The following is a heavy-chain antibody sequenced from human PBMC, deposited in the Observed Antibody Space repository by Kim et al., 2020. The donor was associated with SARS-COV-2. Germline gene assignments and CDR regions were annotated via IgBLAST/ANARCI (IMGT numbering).Heavy chain of an antibody. CDR3: ARAHRTIFGVVEYMDV. D-gene: IGHD3-3*01. CDR1: GGSISSGGYY. CDR2: IYYSGST. V-gene: IGHV4-31*03. J-gene: IGHJ6*02. Sequence: SETLSLTCTVSGGSISSGGYYWSWIRQHPGKGLEWIGYIYYSGSTYYNPSLKSRVTISVDTSKNQFSLKLSSVTAADTAVYYCARAHRTIFGVVEYMDVWGRGSTVTVSS.